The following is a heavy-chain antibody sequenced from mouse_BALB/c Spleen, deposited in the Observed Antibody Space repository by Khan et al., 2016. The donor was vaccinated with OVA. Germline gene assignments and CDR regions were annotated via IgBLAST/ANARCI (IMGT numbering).Heavy chain of an antibody. J-gene: IGHJ4*01. Sequence: QVQLQQSGAELARPGASVRMSCKASGYTFTSNTMHWVKKTPGQGLEWIGDINPRSGYTNFNQNFKDQATLTADNSSSTAYMQLSSLTSEDSAVYYCARRTTGYTMDYWGQGTSVTVSS. CDR1: GYTFTSNT. CDR3: ARRTTGYTMDY. V-gene: IGHV1-4*01. CDR2: INPRSGYT. D-gene: IGHD2-14*01.